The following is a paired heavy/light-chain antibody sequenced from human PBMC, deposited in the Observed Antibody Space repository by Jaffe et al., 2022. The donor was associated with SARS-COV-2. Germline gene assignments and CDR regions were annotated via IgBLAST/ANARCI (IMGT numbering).Light chain of an antibody. CDR1: QGIGNN. CDR3: QQYHTYPPT. V-gene: IGKV1-16*02. CDR2: AAS. Sequence: DIQVTQSPSSLSASVGDRVIITCRASQGIGNNLAWFQQKPGKAPKSLIYAASSLRSGVPSKFSGSGSGTDFTLTISSLQPEDFATYYCQQYHTYPPTFGQGTKVGVK. J-gene: IGKJ1*01.
Heavy chain of an antibody. Sequence: EMQLVQSGAEVKKPGESLKISCKASGYRFTTHWIGWVRQMPGKGLEWMGIIYPADSDIRYSPSFQGQVIISADRSISTAYLQWSSLKASDTAMYYCASLTAVSYDMDVWGQGTTVTVSS. CDR2: IYPADSDI. CDR1: GYRFTTHW. V-gene: IGHV5-51*01. CDR3: ASLTAVSYDMDV. D-gene: IGHD7-27*01. J-gene: IGHJ6*03.